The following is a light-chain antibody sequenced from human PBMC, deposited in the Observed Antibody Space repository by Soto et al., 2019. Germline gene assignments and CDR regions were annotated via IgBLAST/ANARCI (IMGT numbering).Light chain of an antibody. CDR3: TSYTSSDTYV. CDR2: DVS. CDR1: SSDVGGYNS. V-gene: IGLV2-14*01. Sequence: QSALTQPASVSGSPGQSITISCTGTSSDVGGYNSVSWYQQHPGKAPKLTIYDVSDRPSGVSNRFSGSKSGNTASLTISGLQTEYDADYYCTSYTSSDTYVFGTGTKLTVL. J-gene: IGLJ1*01.